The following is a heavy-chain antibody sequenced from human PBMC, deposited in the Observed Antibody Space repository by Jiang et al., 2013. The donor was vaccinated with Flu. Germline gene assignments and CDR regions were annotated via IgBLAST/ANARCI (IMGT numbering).Heavy chain of an antibody. CDR3: ARPRNVVTVPGTRFQY. CDR1: GYTFTDYT. V-gene: IGHV1-3*01. CDR2: VKAGNGDT. Sequence: GAEVKKPGASVKVSCKASGYTFTDYTVHWLRQAPGQSLEWMGWVKAGNGDTKYSQQFQDRVTITRDTSANTAYMELTSLRSEDTAVYYCARPRNVVTVPGTRFQYWGQGTLVIVS. D-gene: IGHD6-19*01. J-gene: IGHJ1*01.